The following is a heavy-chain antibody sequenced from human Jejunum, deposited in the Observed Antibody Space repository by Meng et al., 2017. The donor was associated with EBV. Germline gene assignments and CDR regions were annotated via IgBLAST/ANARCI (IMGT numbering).Heavy chain of an antibody. J-gene: IGHJ5*02. CDR1: GGSINSNDW. CDR3: ARVLDCSTTSCYFGIDP. Sequence: QVHLLDSGPGLVKPSGXLSLTCAASGGSINSNDWWSWVRQSPVKGLEWIGDINHTGSTNYNPSLKSRVTISVDKSKNHFSLKLNSVTAADTAIYYCARVLDCSTTSCYFGIDPWGQGTLVTVSS. CDR2: INHTGST. V-gene: IGHV4-4*02. D-gene: IGHD2-2*01.